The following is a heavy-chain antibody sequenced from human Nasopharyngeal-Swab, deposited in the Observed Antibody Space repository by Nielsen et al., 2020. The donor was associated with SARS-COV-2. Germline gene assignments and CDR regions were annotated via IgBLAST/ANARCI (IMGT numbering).Heavy chain of an antibody. Sequence: GGSLRLSCAASGFTFSSYAMSWVRQAPGKGLEWVANINGDGSARFYVDSVRGRFTVSRDNAKNSLHLQMNSLRAEDTAVYYCARDGDQYMFDDWGQGTLVTVSS. D-gene: IGHD2-21*02. J-gene: IGHJ4*02. CDR2: INGDGSAR. CDR3: ARDGDQYMFDD. CDR1: GFTFSSYA. V-gene: IGHV3-7*03.